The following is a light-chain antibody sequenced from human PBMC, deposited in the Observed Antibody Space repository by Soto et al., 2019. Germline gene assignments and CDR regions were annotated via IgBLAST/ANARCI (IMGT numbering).Light chain of an antibody. V-gene: IGKV1-5*01. CDR2: DAS. CDR1: QSLNNG. Sequence: DIQMTQSPSTLSASVGDRVTITCRASQSLNNGLAWYQQKPGKAPNLLIYDASTLERGVPSRFSGTGSGTEFTLTISSLQPDDFATYYCQQYNSWPLTFGGGTKVEIK. CDR3: QQYNSWPLT. J-gene: IGKJ4*01.